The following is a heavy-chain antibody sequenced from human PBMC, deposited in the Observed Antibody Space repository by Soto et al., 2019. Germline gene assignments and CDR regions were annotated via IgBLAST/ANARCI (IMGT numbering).Heavy chain of an antibody. J-gene: IGHJ4*02. CDR2: INLRGGTT. CDR1: GYNFNQYY. D-gene: IGHD4-17*01. V-gene: IGHV1-46*02. CDR3: ARGPDDSDVPRWDY. Sequence: QVQLMQSGAEVRKPGASVRLSCETSGYNFNQYYIHWVRQAPVQGLGWMGIINLRGGTTEYAHKFRGRVTVTGDTSTSTAYMELRSLRSEDTAIYFCARGPDDSDVPRWDYWGQGTLVTVSS.